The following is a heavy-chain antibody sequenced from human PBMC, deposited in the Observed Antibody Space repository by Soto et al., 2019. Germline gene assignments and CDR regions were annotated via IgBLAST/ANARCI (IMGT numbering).Heavy chain of an antibody. J-gene: IGHJ6*02. Sequence: QVQLQESGPGLVKPSGTLSLICIVSGDSVTFGHYYWSWIRQPPGKGLEWIGHIFFTGAINYSPSLKSRVTMSVDSSKSQFSLNLTSVSAADSAIYYCARARPDSAGSSLGRRLDVWGQGTTVTVSS. D-gene: IGHD3-10*01. CDR2: IFFTGAI. V-gene: IGHV4-61*01. CDR1: GDSVTFGHYY. CDR3: ARARPDSAGSSLGRRLDV.